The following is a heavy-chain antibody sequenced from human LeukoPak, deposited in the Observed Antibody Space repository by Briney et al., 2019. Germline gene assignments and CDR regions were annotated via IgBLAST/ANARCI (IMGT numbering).Heavy chain of an antibody. CDR3: ARDLDSSGYYHVVDS. CDR1: GFTFSSYA. J-gene: IGHJ4*02. V-gene: IGHV3-23*01. Sequence: GSLRLSCADSGFTFSSYAMSWVRKAPGKGLEWVSLISTSGRTHYADSVQGRFTISRNNSKNTLSLHMNRLRAEDTAVYYCARDLDSSGYYHVVDSWGQGALVTVSS. CDR2: ISTSGRT. D-gene: IGHD3-22*01.